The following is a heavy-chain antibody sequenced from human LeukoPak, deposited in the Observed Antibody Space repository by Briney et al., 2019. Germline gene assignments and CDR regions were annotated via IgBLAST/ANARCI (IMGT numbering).Heavy chain of an antibody. D-gene: IGHD6-19*01. J-gene: IGHJ1*01. CDR1: GGSISSGGYY. Sequence: PSQTLSLTCTVSGGSISSGGYYWSWIRQHPGKGLEWIGYIYYSGSTYYNPSLKSRVTISVDTSKNQFSLKLSSVTAADTAVYYCARHSSGWYSPYFQHWGQGTLVTVSS. CDR2: IYYSGST. CDR3: ARHSSGWYSPYFQH. V-gene: IGHV4-31*03.